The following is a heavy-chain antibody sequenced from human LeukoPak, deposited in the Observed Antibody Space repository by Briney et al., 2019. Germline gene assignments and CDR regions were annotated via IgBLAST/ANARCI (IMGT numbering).Heavy chain of an antibody. CDR2: IYSSDTT. J-gene: IGHJ4*02. CDR3: ARELHSSGPDY. D-gene: IGHD5-18*01. CDR1: GASISLGSCY. V-gene: IGHV4-61*09. Sequence: SRTLSHTCTVSGASISLGSCYCTWIRHPPGKGLEWIGHIYSSDTTNYNPSLKSRVTISADTSKNQFFLKVNSVTAADTAVYYCARELHSSGPDYWGQGNLVTVSS.